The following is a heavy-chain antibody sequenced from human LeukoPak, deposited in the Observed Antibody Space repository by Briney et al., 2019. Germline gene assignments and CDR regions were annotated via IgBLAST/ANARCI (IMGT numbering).Heavy chain of an antibody. CDR2: ISSSSSYI. CDR3: ARDREVTGRFDY. D-gene: IGHD4-23*01. Sequence: GGSLRLSCAASGFTFSSYSMNWVRQAPGKGLEWVSYISSSSSYIYYADSVKGRFTISRDNAKNSLYLQMNSLRAEDTAVYYCARDREVTGRFDYWGQGTLVTVSS. V-gene: IGHV3-21*05. J-gene: IGHJ4*02. CDR1: GFTFSSYS.